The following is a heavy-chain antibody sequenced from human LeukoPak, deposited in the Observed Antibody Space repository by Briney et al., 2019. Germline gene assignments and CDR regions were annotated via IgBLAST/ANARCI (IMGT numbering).Heavy chain of an antibody. CDR2: ISGSGDGT. CDR1: GFTFSDYY. V-gene: IGHV3-23*01. CDR3: AKDKTYDDFWSGHDAFDI. J-gene: IGHJ3*02. Sequence: PGGSLRLSCAASGFTFSDYYMSWIRQAPGKGLEWVSVISGSGDGTYYADSVKGRFTISRDKSKDTLYLQMNSLRAEDTAVYHCAKDKTYDDFWSGHDAFDIWGQGTMVSVSS. D-gene: IGHD3-3*01.